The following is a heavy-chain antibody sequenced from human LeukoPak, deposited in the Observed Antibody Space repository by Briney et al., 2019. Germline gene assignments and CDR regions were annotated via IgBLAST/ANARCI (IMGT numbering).Heavy chain of an antibody. V-gene: IGHV1-18*01. J-gene: IGHJ4*02. CDR1: GYTFASYG. D-gene: IGHD2-21*01. Sequence: ASVKVFCKASGYTFASYGISWVRQAPGQGLEWMGWISPYNGNTNLAQKLQGRVTMTTDTSASTAYMELRSLRSDDTAVYYCARSQLNMLWALIYYFDYWGQGTLVTVSS. CDR3: ARSQLNMLWALIYYFDY. CDR2: ISPYNGNT.